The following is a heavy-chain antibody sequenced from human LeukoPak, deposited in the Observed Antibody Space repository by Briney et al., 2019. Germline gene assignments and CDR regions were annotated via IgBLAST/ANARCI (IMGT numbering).Heavy chain of an antibody. CDR3: ARDKAHSYGYYFDP. J-gene: IGHJ4*02. D-gene: IGHD3-10*01. Sequence: RTSETLSLTCTVSGDAISTYYWNWIRQTPGKGLEWVGHIANGGTDCNPSLKSRAIISVDTSKNQISLRLTSVTAADTAVYYCARDKAHSYGYYFDPWGPGTQVLVSS. V-gene: IGHV4-4*09. CDR2: IANGGT. CDR1: GDAISTYY.